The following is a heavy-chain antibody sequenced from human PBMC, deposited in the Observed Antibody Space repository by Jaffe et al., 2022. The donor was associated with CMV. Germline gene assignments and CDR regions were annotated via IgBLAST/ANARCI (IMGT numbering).Heavy chain of an antibody. D-gene: IGHD6-13*01. CDR2: IYYSGST. CDR1: GGSISSSSYY. V-gene: IGHV4-39*01. CDR3: ARREAAGTYDY. Sequence: QLQLQESGPGLVKPSETLSLTCTVSGGSISSSSYYWGWIRQPPGKGLEWIGSIYYSGSTYYNPSLKSRVTISVDTSKNQFSLKLSSVTAADTAVYYCARREAAGTYDYWGQGTLVTVSS. J-gene: IGHJ4*02.